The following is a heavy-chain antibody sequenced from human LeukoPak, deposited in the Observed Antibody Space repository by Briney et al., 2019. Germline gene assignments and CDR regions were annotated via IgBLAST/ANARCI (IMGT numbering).Heavy chain of an antibody. J-gene: IGHJ6*03. CDR2: IYSGGST. V-gene: IGHV3-66*01. CDR1: GFTVSSNY. CDR3: AKDGGYCSSTSCYDYYYMDX. Sequence: PGGSLRLSCAASGFTVSSNYMSWVRQAPGKGLEWVSVIYSGGSTYYADSVKGRFTISRDNSKNTLYLQMNSLRAEDTAVYYCAKDGGYCSSTSCYDYYYMDXXXXGTTVTVSS. D-gene: IGHD2-2*01.